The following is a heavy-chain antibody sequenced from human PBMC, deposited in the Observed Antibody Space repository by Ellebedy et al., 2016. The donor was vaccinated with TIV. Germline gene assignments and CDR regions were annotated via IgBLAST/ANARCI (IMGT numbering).Heavy chain of an antibody. D-gene: IGHD2-15*01. CDR1: GFLLSDAPMG. CDR2: IFSNDDK. Sequence: SGPTLVKPTETLTLTCTVSGFLLSDAPMGVNWIRRPQGKALEWLAHIFSNDDKSYSASLKSRLTISKDTSKSQVVLTMTNMDPVDTATYYCARKGRGYCSGGNCYYFDYWGQGILVTVSS. J-gene: IGHJ4*02. CDR3: ARKGRGYCSGGNCYYFDY. V-gene: IGHV2-26*01.